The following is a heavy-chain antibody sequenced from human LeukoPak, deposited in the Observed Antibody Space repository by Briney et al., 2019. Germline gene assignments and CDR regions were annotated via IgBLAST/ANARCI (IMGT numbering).Heavy chain of an antibody. J-gene: IGHJ5*02. Sequence: SETLSLTCTVSGGSISSGSYYWGWIRQPPGKGLEWIGSIYHSGSTYYNPSLKSRVTISVDTSKNQFSLKLSSVTAADTAVYYCARGGFYYDILTGYLTWGQGTLVTVSS. V-gene: IGHV4-39*07. D-gene: IGHD3-9*01. CDR1: GGSISSGSYY. CDR2: IYHSGST. CDR3: ARGGFYYDILTGYLT.